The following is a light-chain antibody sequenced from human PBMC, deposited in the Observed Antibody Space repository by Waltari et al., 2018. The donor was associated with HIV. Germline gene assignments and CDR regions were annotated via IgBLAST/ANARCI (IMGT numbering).Light chain of an antibody. V-gene: IGLV1-44*01. Sequence: QSGLTQPPSASGTTGQRVTISCLGRRSNIGVNSVNWYQQLPGTAPRLLIYNTNQRPSGVPDRFSGSKSGTSAYLAISGLQAADEADYYCSAWDDNVNGLFGGGTKLTVL. CDR2: NTN. CDR3: SAWDDNVNGL. CDR1: RSNIGVNS. J-gene: IGLJ2*01.